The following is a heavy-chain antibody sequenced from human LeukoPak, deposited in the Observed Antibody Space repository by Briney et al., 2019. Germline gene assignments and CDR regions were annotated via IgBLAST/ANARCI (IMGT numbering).Heavy chain of an antibody. Sequence: GGSLRLSCSASGFTFSSYAMHWVRQAPGKGLEWVAVISYDGSKKYYADSVMGRFTISRDYSKNTLYLQMNSLRADDTAVYYCAKGYDRLEYWGQGTLATVSS. J-gene: IGHJ4*02. CDR1: GFTFSSYA. CDR2: ISYDGSKK. V-gene: IGHV3-30*04. D-gene: IGHD3-3*01. CDR3: AKGYDRLEY.